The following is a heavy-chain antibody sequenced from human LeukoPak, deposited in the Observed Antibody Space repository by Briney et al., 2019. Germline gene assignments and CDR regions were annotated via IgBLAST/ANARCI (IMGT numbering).Heavy chain of an antibody. J-gene: IGHJ3*02. CDR2: ISSSSSTI. D-gene: IGHD2/OR15-2a*01. CDR3: ARELSARVDI. CDR1: GFTFSSYS. V-gene: IGHV3-48*04. Sequence: GGSLRLSCAASGFTFSSYSMNWVRQAPGQGLEWVSYISSSSSTIYYADSVKGRFTISRDNAKNSLYLQINSLRVEDTAVYYCARELSARVDIWGQGTMVTVSS.